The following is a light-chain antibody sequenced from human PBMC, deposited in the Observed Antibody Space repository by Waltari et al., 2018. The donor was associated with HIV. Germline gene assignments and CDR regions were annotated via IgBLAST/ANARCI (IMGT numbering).Light chain of an antibody. Sequence: QSALTQPPSASGSPGQSVTISCNGTRSDVGGYKYVSWYQQHPGKVPQLMIFEVSTRPSGVPDRFSGSKSGNTASLTVSGLQAEDEADYYCSSYADNNTLVFGGGTKLTVL. CDR1: RSDVGGYKY. V-gene: IGLV2-8*01. CDR2: EVS. J-gene: IGLJ2*01. CDR3: SSYADNNTLV.